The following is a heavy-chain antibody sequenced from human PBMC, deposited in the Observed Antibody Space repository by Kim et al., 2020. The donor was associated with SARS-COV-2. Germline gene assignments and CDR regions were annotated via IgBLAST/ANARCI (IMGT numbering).Heavy chain of an antibody. CDR1: GFTFSSYS. D-gene: IGHD5-18*01. V-gene: IGHV3-21*01. J-gene: IGHJ6*02. CDR2: ISSSSSYI. CDR3: ARERYSYGYRDYYYGMDV. Sequence: GGSLRLSCAASGFTFSSYSMNWVRQAPGKGLEWVSSISSSSSYIYYADSVKGRFTISRDNAKNSLYLQMNSLRAEDTAVYYCARERYSYGYRDYYYGMDVWGQGTTVTVSS.